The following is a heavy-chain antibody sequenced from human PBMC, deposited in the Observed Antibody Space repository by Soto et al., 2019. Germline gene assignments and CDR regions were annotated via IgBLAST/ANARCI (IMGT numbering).Heavy chain of an antibody. V-gene: IGHV3-66*01. CDR1: GFTVSTNY. CDR3: ARGGNKQYYF. CDR2: IHSDGST. Sequence: EVQLVESGGDLVQPGGSLRLSCAVSGFTVSTNYMSWVRQAPGKGLEWVSVIHSDGSTYYADSVKGRFTISRDKSKNTLYLQMNSLRAEDTAVYYCARGGNKQYYFWGQGTLVTVSS. J-gene: IGHJ4*02. D-gene: IGHD3-16*01.